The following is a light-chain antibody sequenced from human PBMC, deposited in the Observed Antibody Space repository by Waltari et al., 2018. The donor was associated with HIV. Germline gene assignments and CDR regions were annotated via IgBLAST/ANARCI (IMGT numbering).Light chain of an antibody. CDR3: QQYGSSPQT. CDR2: GAS. CDR1: QSVSSSS. V-gene: IGKV3-20*01. Sequence: EIVLTQSPGTLSLSPGERATISCRASQSVSSSSLAWYQQKPGQAPRLLIYGASGRATGIPDRFSGSGSGTDFTLTISRLEPEDFVVYYCQQYGSSPQTFGQGTKLEIK. J-gene: IGKJ2*01.